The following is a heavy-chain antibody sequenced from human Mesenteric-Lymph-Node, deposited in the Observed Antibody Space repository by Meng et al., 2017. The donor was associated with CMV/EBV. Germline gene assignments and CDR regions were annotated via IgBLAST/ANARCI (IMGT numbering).Heavy chain of an antibody. CDR3: AIGSSYDILTGYFDY. CDR2: INHSGST. J-gene: IGHJ4*02. CDR1: GGSFSGYY. V-gene: IGHV4-34*01. Sequence: QVQLHQWGAGLLKPSETLSVTCAVYGGSFSGYYWNWIRQSPEKGLEWIGEINHSGSTTYNPSFTSRIIISVDTSTNQISLNMSSVTAADAAVYYCAIGSSYDILTGYFDYWGQGALVTVSS. D-gene: IGHD3-9*01.